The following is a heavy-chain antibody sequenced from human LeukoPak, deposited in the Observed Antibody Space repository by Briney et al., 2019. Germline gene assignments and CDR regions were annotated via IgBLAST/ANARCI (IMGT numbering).Heavy chain of an antibody. CDR2: IVSNGDI. CDR1: GFTFSTVT. Sequence: GGSLRLSCAASGFTFSTVTMNWVRQAPGKGLEWVSAIVSNGDIYYADSVKGRFTISRDNSRGTLYLQINGLRADDTAVYYCAKVGSPLGPPFDYWGQGTLVTVSS. V-gene: IGHV3-23*01. J-gene: IGHJ4*02. D-gene: IGHD3-3*02. CDR3: AKVGSPLGPPFDY.